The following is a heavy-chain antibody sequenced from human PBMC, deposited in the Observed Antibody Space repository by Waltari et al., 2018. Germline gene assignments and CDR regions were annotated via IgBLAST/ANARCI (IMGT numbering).Heavy chain of an antibody. CDR3: AARRRSSGAGFDP. J-gene: IGHJ5*02. CDR1: GGSCSGYY. V-gene: IGHV4-34*02. D-gene: IGHD6-6*01. CDR2: ITHTGTT. Sequence: QVQLQQWGAGLLKPSETQSLTCAVSGGSCSGYYWTWIRKPPGKGLEWIGDITHTGTTNYNSSLKSRVTMSIDTSKNQFSLTVTSVTAADTAIYYCAARRRSSGAGFDPWGQGTLVTVSS.